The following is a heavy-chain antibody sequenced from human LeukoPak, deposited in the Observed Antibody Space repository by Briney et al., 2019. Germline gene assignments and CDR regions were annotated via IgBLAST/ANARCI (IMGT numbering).Heavy chain of an antibody. CDR1: GGSFSDYY. J-gene: IGHJ5*02. V-gene: IGHV4-34*01. Sequence: SETLSLTCAVYGGSFSDYYWSWIRQPPGKGLEWIGEINHSGSTNYNPSLKSRVTISVDKSKNQFSLKLSSVTAADTAVYYCARNRGSNAVIGGATFLGFDPWGQGTLVTVSS. CDR3: ARNRGSNAVIGGATFLGFDP. D-gene: IGHD1-26*01. CDR2: INHSGST.